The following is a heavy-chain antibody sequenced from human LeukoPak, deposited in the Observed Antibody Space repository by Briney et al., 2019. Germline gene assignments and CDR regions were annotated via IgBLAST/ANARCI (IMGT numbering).Heavy chain of an antibody. CDR1: GYTFTSYD. J-gene: IGHJ6*02. CDR2: FDPEDGET. D-gene: IGHD3-10*01. V-gene: IGHV1-24*01. Sequence: ASVKVSCKASGYTFTSYDINWVRQAPGKGLEWMGGFDPEDGETIYAQKFQGRVTMTEDTSTDTAYMELSSLRSEDTAVYYCATDQGEGVRGVAKYYYGMDVWGQGTTVTVSS. CDR3: ATDQGEGVRGVAKYYYGMDV.